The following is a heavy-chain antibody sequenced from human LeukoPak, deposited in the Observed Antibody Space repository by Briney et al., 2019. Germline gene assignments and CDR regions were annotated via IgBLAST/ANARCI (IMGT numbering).Heavy chain of an antibody. Sequence: ASVKVSCKASGYTFTGYYMHWVRQAPGQGLEWMGWINPNSGGTNYAQKFQGWVTMTRDTSISTAYMELSRLRSEDTAVYYCATQSPRVYCSGGSCYYGWFDPWGQGTLVTVSS. CDR2: INPNSGGT. J-gene: IGHJ5*02. D-gene: IGHD2-15*01. CDR3: ATQSPRVYCSGGSCYYGWFDP. V-gene: IGHV1-2*04. CDR1: GYTFTGYY.